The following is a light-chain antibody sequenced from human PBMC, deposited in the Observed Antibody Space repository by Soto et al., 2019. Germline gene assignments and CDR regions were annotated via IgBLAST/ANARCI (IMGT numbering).Light chain of an antibody. CDR1: SSDVGGYNY. J-gene: IGLJ1*01. V-gene: IGLV2-14*03. CDR2: DVS. CDR3: SSYTSSTTEV. Sequence: QSALTQPASVSGSPGQSIAISCTGTSSDVGGYNYVSWSQQHPGKAPKLMIYDVSSRPSGVSNRFSGSKSGNTASLTISGLQAGDEADYYCSSYTSSTTEVFGTGTKVTVL.